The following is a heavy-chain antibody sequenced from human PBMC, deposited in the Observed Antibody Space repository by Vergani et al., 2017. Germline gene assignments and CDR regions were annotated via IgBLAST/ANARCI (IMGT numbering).Heavy chain of an antibody. J-gene: IGHJ4*02. CDR1: GFTFSSYA. V-gene: IGHV3-23*01. CDR3: AKDLEGPIYPLTIDY. CDR2: ISGSGGST. Sequence: EVQLLESGGGLVQPGGSLRLSCAASGFTFSSYAMSWVRQAPGKGREWVSAISGSGGSTYYADSVKGRFTISRDNSKNTLYLQMNSLRAEDTAVYYCAKDLEGPIYPLTIDYWGQGTLVTVSS. D-gene: IGHD2-21*01.